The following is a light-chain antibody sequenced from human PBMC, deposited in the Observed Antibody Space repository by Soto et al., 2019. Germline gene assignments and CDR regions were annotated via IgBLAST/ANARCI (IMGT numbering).Light chain of an antibody. V-gene: IGLV2-8*01. CDR1: GSDVGGYNY. J-gene: IGLJ2*01. CDR2: EVN. CDR3: SSYAGSNNLV. Sequence: QAVVTQPPSASGSPGQSVTISCTGTGSDVGGYNYVSWYQQHPGKAPKLMIYEVNKRPSGVPDRFSGSKSGNTASLTVSGLQAEDEADYYCSSYAGSNNLVFGGGTKVTVL.